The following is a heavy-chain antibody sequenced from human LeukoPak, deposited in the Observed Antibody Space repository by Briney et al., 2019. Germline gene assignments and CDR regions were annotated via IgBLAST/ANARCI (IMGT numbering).Heavy chain of an antibody. V-gene: IGHV3-7*04. D-gene: IGHD3-22*01. CDR1: GFTFSSYW. Sequence: PGGSLRLSCAASGFTFSSYWMSCVRQAPGKGLEWMASIIQDGSEKYYVDSVKGRFTIPRDNAKNSLDLQMNSLRAEDTAVYYCARGVTTSDYWGHGTLVTVSS. CDR2: IIQDGSEK. CDR3: ARGVTTSDY. J-gene: IGHJ4*01.